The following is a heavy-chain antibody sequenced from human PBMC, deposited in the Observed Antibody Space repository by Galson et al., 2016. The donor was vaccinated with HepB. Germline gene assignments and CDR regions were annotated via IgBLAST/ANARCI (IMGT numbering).Heavy chain of an antibody. CDR3: AKGTKHNENYGIDF. J-gene: IGHJ4*02. CDR1: GFSISSYA. CDR2: INVTGETP. D-gene: IGHD1-7*01. V-gene: IGHV3-23*01. Sequence: SLRLSCAASGFSISSYAMRWVRQAPGKGLEWVSSINVTGETPYYADSGKGRFTTSRDNSKTTLYLQMNSPGADDTAVYYWAKGTKHNENYGIDFWGQGTLVTVSS.